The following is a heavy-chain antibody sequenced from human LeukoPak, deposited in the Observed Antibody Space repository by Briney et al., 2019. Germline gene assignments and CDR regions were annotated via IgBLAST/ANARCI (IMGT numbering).Heavy chain of an antibody. CDR1: GFTFSTYA. CDR3: ATDRPPLDY. CDR2: ISYDGRNI. V-gene: IGHV3-30*01. Sequence: GGSLRLSCAASGFTFSTYAMHWVRQAPGKGLEWLTLISYDGRNIQYADSVKGRFTNSRDNSRNTLYLQMNDLRPEDTAVYYCATDRPPLDYWGQGTLVTVSS. J-gene: IGHJ4*02.